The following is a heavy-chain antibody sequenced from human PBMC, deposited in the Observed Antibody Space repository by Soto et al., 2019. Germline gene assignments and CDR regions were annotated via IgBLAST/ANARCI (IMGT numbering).Heavy chain of an antibody. CDR1: GYTFFTYG. D-gene: IGHD6-6*01. CDR2: ISTYDGNT. J-gene: IGHJ5*02. CDR3: ARKSSSSSWFDP. Sequence: QVQLVQSGAEVKKPGASVKVSCKASGYTFFTYGITRVRQAPGQGLEWMGWISTYDGNTDYAQKLQGRVTMTTDTSTRTAYMELRSLRSDDTAVYYCARKSSSSSWFDPWGQGTLVTVSS. V-gene: IGHV1-18*01.